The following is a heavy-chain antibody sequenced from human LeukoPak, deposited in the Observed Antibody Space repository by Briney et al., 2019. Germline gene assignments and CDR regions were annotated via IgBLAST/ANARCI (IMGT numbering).Heavy chain of an antibody. CDR1: GGSVASTNW. Sequence: PSGTLSLTCGVSGGSVASTNWWTWVRQPPGKGLEWIGEVHLDGTTNYNPSLKSRLTMSVDLSENHISLTLTSVTAADTAVYYCAREGGFYRPLDYSGQGTLVTASS. CDR3: AREGGFYRPLDY. V-gene: IGHV4-4*02. CDR2: VHLDGTT. D-gene: IGHD3-3*01. J-gene: IGHJ4*02.